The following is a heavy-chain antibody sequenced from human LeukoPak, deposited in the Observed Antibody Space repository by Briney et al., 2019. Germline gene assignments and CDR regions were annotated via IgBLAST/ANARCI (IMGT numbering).Heavy chain of an antibody. J-gene: IGHJ4*02. CDR1: GFSLSSSW. CDR3: AKGFYNDAIFDY. D-gene: IGHD1-1*01. V-gene: IGHV3-7*01. CDR2: INGDGSVN. Sequence: GESLRLSCAGSGFSLSSSWMYWVRQAPGKGLEWVANINGDGSVNHYVDSVRGRFTISRDNAKNSLYLQMNSLRAEDTAVFYCAKGFYNDAIFDYWGQGTLVTVSS.